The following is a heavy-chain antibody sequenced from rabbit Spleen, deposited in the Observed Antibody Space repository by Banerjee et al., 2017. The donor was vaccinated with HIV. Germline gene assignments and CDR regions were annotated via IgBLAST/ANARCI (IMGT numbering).Heavy chain of an antibody. V-gene: IGHV1S40*01. D-gene: IGHD2-1*01. CDR1: GVSFNKNNY. CDR2: IYGGDGSST. CDR3: ARGSATMTLVITGYYLSL. J-gene: IGHJ4*01. Sequence: QSLEESGGGLVQPEGSLTITFTASGVSFNKNNYMYWVRQAPGKGLDWIGCIYGGDGSSTAYASWAKGRFTVSKTSSTTVTLQMTSLTAADTATYFCARGSATMTLVITGYYLSLWGPGTLVTVS.